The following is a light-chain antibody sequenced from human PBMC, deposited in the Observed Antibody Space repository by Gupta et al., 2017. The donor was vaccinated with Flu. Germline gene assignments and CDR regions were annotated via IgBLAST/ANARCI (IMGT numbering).Light chain of an antibody. CDR1: QSVLYSSNNKNY. CDR2: WAS. V-gene: IGKV4-1*01. CDR3: QQYNSTPRT. J-gene: IGKJ1*01. Sequence: DMVMTQSPDSMAVSLGERATINCKSSQSVLYSSNNKNYLAWYQQKPGQPPKLLIYWASTRESGVPDRFSGSGSGTDFTLTISSLQAEDVAVYYCQQYNSTPRTFGQGTKVEIK.